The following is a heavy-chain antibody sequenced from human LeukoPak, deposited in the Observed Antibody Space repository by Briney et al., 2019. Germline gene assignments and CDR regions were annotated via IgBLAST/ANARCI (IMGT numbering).Heavy chain of an antibody. J-gene: IGHJ6*02. CDR3: ARGSPRTYYGMDV. CDR2: INPSGGST. Sequence: GASVTVSFKASGYTFTNYYMHWVRPAPRQGLEWMGIINPSGGSTSYAQKFQGRVTMTRDTSTSTVYMELSSLRSEDTAVYYCARGSPRTYYGMDVWGQGTTVTVSS. CDR1: GYTFTNYY. V-gene: IGHV1-46*01.